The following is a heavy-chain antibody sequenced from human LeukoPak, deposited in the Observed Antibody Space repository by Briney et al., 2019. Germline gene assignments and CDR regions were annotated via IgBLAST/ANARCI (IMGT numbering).Heavy chain of an antibody. Sequence: GGSLRLSCAASGFTFSRSWMSWLRQAPGKGLEWVANTKYDESEKYYVDSVKGRFTISRDNAKNSLYLQMNNLRDEDTAVYYCARGGSSCFDSWGQGTLVTVSS. V-gene: IGHV3-7*02. D-gene: IGHD6-13*01. CDR1: GFTFSRSW. CDR2: TKYDESEK. J-gene: IGHJ4*02. CDR3: ARGGSSCFDS.